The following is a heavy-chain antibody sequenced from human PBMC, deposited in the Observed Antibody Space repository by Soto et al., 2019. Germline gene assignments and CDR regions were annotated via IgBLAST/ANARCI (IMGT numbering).Heavy chain of an antibody. V-gene: IGHV1-69*18. CDR2: IVPSVDTT. CDR3: ARCPQPPDTADPYAVDV. D-gene: IGHD5-18*01. J-gene: IGHJ6*02. CDR1: GGTFSRSG. Sequence: QVQLVQSGTEVKKPGASVKVSCKASGGTFSRSGFHWVRQAPGQGLEWMGMIVPSVDTTNYAQKFQARVTISADQFASTVYMELRSLRSEDTAVYYCARCPQPPDTADPYAVDVWGQGTRVIVSS.